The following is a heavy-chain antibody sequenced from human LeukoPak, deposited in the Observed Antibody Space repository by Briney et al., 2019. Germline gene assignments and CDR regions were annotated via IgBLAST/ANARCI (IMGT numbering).Heavy chain of an antibody. V-gene: IGHV1-18*01. J-gene: IGHJ6*02. CDR1: GYMFSTYG. CDR3: ARGGHNYGMDV. CDR2: ISTYNVNT. Sequence: ASVKVSCKTSGYMFSTYGISWVRQAPGQGLEWMGWISTYNVNTNYAQKFQGRVTMTTDTSATSAYMELRSLRSDDTAVYWCARGGHNYGMDVWGQGTTVTVSS.